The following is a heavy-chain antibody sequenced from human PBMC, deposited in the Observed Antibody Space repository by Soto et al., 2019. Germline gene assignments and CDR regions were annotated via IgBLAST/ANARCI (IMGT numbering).Heavy chain of an antibody. Sequence: SQTLSLTCAISGDSVSSNSAAWNWIRQSPSRGLEWLGRTYYRSKWYNDYAVSVKSRITINPDTSKNQFSLQLKSMTAADTAVYYCAKLSCTSSTCYFPGWFDPWGQGTLVTVSS. CDR2: TYYRSKWYN. CDR1: GDSVSSNSAA. J-gene: IGHJ5*02. CDR3: AKLSCTSSTCYFPGWFDP. V-gene: IGHV6-1*01. D-gene: IGHD2-2*01.